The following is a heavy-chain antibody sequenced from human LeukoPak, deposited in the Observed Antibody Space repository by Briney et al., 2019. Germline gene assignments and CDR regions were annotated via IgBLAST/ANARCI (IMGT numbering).Heavy chain of an antibody. Sequence: GGSLRLSCAASGFTFEDYAMHWVRQAPGKGLEWVSLISWDGDTTYYAESVEGRFTVSKDNSKTSLYLQMKALRFEDSALYYCMARAARRGITPDYWGRGTLVTVSS. D-gene: IGHD1-7*01. V-gene: IGHV3-43D*03. J-gene: IGHJ4*02. CDR1: GFTFEDYA. CDR3: MARAARRGITPDY. CDR2: ISWDGDTT.